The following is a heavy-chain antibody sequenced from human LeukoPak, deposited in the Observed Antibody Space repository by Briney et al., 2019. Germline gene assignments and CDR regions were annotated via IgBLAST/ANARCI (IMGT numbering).Heavy chain of an antibody. D-gene: IGHD3-3*01. J-gene: IGHJ4*02. CDR2: ISSSSSYI. V-gene: IGHV3-21*01. CDR3: ARLNDFWSGYCDY. Sequence: PGGSLRLSCAASGFTFSSYAMSWVRQAPGKGLEWVSSISSSSSYIYYADSVKGRFTISRDNAKNSLYLQMNSLRAEDTAVYYCARLNDFWSGYCDYWGQGTLVTVSS. CDR1: GFTFSSYA.